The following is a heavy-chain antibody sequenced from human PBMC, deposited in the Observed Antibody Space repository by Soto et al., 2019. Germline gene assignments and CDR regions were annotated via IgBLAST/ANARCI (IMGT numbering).Heavy chain of an antibody. V-gene: IGHV4-61*01. CDR2: IYFTGST. J-gene: IGHJ5*02. CDR1: GGAVSSGTYY. Sequence: LSLTCTVSGGAVSSGTYYWSWIRQPPGKGLEWIGHIYFTGSTNYNPSLKSRVTMSLDTSRNQFSLKLSSMTAADTAVYYCTRGPPRVQWFDPWGLGTLVTVSS. CDR3: TRGPPRVQWFDP.